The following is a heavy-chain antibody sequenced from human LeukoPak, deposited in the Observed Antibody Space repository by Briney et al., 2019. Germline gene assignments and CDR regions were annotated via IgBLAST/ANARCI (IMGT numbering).Heavy chain of an antibody. CDR3: ARSVVATAPGDY. CDR2: IYYSGST. V-gene: IGHV4-59*01. D-gene: IGHD2-21*02. CDR1: GGSISSYY. Sequence: SETLSLTCTVSGGSISSYYWSWIRQPPGKGLEWIGYIYYSGSTNYNPSLKSRVTISVDTSKNQFPLKLSSVTAADTAVYYCARSVVATAPGDYWGQGTLVTVSS. J-gene: IGHJ4*02.